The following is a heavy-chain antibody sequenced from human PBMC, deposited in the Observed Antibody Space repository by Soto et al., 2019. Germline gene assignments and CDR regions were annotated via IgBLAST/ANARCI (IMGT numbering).Heavy chain of an antibody. J-gene: IGHJ4*02. CDR1: GASISSYDYY. CDR2: IYYSGSS. V-gene: IGHV4-31*03. CDR3: ARSGGIVDS. Sequence: QVQLQESGPGLVKPSQTLSLTCTVSGASISSYDYYWNWIRQHPGKGLEWIGYIYYSGSSYYNPSLKSRLSISVNTSKNQFSLRLSSVTAADTAVYYCARSGGIVDSWGQGTLVTVSS. D-gene: IGHD3-16*01.